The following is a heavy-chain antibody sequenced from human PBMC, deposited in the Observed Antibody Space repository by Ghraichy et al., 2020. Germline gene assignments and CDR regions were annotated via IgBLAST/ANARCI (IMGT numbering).Heavy chain of an antibody. V-gene: IGHV3-7*01. CDR1: GFTFSRYW. D-gene: IGHD6-25*01. Sequence: GESPNISCAASGFTFSRYWMSWVRQVPGKGLEWVAIIKEDGSEKYYVDSVKGRFASSRDNAKYSLFLEMNSLRAEDTAIYYCTRAGRPADYWGQGTLVTVSS. CDR3: TRAGRPADY. J-gene: IGHJ4*02. CDR2: IKEDGSEK.